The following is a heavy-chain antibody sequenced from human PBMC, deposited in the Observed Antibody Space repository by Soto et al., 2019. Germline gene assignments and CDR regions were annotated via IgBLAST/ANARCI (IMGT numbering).Heavy chain of an antibody. D-gene: IGHD4-17*01. CDR3: AKDLAGGDYEPYYFDY. CDR2: ISYDGSNK. Sequence: QVQLVESGGGVVQPGRSLRLSCAASGFTFSSYGMHWVRQAPGKGLEWVAVISYDGSNKYYADSVKGRFTISRDNSKNTLYLQMNSLRAEDTAVYYCAKDLAGGDYEPYYFDYWGQGTLVTVSS. V-gene: IGHV3-30*18. J-gene: IGHJ4*02. CDR1: GFTFSSYG.